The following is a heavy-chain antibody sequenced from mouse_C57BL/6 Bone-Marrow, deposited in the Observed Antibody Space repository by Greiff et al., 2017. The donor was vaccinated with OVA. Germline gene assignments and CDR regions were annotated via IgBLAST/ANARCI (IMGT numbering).Heavy chain of an antibody. CDR2: IDPSDSYT. CDR3: ARSVYALFAY. CDR1: GYTFTSYW. D-gene: IGHD2-12*01. J-gene: IGHJ3*01. Sequence: QVQLQQPGAELVMPGASVKLSCKASGYTFTSYWMHWVKQRPGQGLEWIGEIDPSDSYTNYNQKFKGKSTLTVDKSSSTAYMQLSSLTSEDSAVYYCARSVYALFAYWGQGPLVTVSA. V-gene: IGHV1-69*01.